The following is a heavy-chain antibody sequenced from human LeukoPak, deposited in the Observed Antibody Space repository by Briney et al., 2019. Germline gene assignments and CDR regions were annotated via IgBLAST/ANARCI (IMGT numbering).Heavy chain of an antibody. CDR2: ISDSGST. CDR3: ARDRVQLWNHYYYYGMDV. Sequence: PSETLSLTCVVSGGSLSTHHWSWIRQSPGRGLEWIGYISDSGSTNYNPSLKSRVTISVDTSKNQFSLKLSSVTAADTAVYYCARDRVQLWNHYYYYGMDVWGQGTTVTVSS. CDR1: GGSLSTHH. V-gene: IGHV4-59*11. J-gene: IGHJ6*02. D-gene: IGHD5-18*01.